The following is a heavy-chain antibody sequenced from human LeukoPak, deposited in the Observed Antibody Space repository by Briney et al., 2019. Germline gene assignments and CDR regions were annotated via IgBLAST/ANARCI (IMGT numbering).Heavy chain of an antibody. J-gene: IGHJ4*02. CDR2: IRSKANSYAT. CDR3: TRPEGDYDILTGYYPH. CDR1: GFTFSGSA. V-gene: IGHV3-73*01. D-gene: IGHD3-9*01. Sequence: GGSLRLSCAASGFTFSGSAMHWVRQASRKGLEWVGRIRSKANSYATAYAASVKGRFTISRDDSKNTAYLQMNSLKTEDTAVYYCTRPEGDYDILTGYYPHWGQGTLVTVSS.